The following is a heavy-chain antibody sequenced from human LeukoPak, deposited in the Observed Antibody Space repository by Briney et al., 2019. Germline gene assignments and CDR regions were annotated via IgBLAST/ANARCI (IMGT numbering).Heavy chain of an antibody. CDR3: ARGAYGGYVDYYYYGMDV. J-gene: IGHJ6*02. CDR1: GFTFSSYG. D-gene: IGHD4-17*01. V-gene: IGHV3-33*01. Sequence: GGSLRLSCAASGFTFSSYGMHWVRQAPGKGLEWVAVIWYDGSNKYYADSVKGRFTISRDNSKNTLYLQMNSLRAEDTAVYYCARGAYGGYVDYYYYGMDVWGQGTTVTVSS. CDR2: IWYDGSNK.